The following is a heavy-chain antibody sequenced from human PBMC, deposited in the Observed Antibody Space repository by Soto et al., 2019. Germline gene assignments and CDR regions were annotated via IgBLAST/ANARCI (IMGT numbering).Heavy chain of an antibody. V-gene: IGHV3-33*01. J-gene: IGHJ5*02. CDR3: ARDLESSLNWFDP. CDR1: GFTFSSYV. D-gene: IGHD1-1*01. CDR2: IWYDGSNK. Sequence: GGSLRLSCAASGFTFSSYVMHWVRQAPGKGLGWVAVIWYDGSNKYYADSVKGRFTISRDNSKNTLYLQMNSLRAEDTAVYYCARDLESSLNWFDPWGQGTLVTVSS.